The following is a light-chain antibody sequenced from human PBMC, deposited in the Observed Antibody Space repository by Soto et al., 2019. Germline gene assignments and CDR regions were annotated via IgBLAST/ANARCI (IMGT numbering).Light chain of an antibody. Sequence: QSALTQPASVSGSPGQSITISCTGTSSDVGSYNLVSWYQQYPGKAPKLMIYEGSKRPSGVSDRFSGSKSGNTASLTISGLQAEDEADYYCCSYADSSTLVFGGGTKLTVL. V-gene: IGLV2-23*01. J-gene: IGLJ2*01. CDR2: EGS. CDR3: CSYADSSTLV. CDR1: SSDVGSYNL.